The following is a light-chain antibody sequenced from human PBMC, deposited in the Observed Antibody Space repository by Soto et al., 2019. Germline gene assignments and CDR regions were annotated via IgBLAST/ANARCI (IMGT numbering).Light chain of an antibody. V-gene: IGKV3-20*01. J-gene: IGKJ1*01. Sequence: EIVLTQSPGTLSLSPGERATLSCRASQSVTSSYLAWYQQKPGQAPRLLIYGASNRPTGIPDRFSGSGSGTDFTLTISRLEPEDFAVYYWQQYGSSRTFGLGTKVEIK. CDR3: QQYGSSRT. CDR2: GAS. CDR1: QSVTSSY.